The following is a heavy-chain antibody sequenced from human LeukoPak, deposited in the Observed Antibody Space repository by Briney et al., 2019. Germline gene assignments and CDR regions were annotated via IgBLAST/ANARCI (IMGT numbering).Heavy chain of an antibody. J-gene: IGHJ4*02. CDR3: ARYYDSSGYYYTPFDY. CDR1: GYTFTSYG. CDR2: ISAYNGNT. Sequence: ASVKVSCKASGYTFTSYGISWVRQAPGQGLEWMGWISAYNGNTDYAQKLQGRVTMTTDTSTSTAYMELRSLRSDDTAVYYCARYYDSSGYYYTPFDYWGQGTLVTVSS. D-gene: IGHD3-22*01. V-gene: IGHV1-18*04.